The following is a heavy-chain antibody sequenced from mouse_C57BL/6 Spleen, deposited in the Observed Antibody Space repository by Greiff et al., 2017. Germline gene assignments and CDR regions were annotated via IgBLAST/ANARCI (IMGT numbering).Heavy chain of an antibody. J-gene: IGHJ3*01. V-gene: IGHV1-26*01. D-gene: IGHD1-1*01. CDR2: INPNNGGT. CDR3: ARGTHYYGSSPWFAY. Sequence: EVQLQQSGPELVKPGASVKISCKASGYTFTDYYMNWVKQSHGKSLEWIGDINPNNGGTSYNQKFKGKATLTVDKSSSTAYMELRSLTSEDSAVYYCARGTHYYGSSPWFAYWGQGTLVTVSA. CDR1: GYTFTDYY.